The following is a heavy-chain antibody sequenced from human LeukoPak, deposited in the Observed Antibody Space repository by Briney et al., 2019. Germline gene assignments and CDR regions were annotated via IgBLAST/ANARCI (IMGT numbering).Heavy chain of an antibody. CDR2: IYYSGST. J-gene: IGHJ4*02. V-gene: IGHV4-59*01. D-gene: IGHD3-16*02. CDR3: ARSDVWGSYRYTGPDY. Sequence: SETLSLTCTVSGGSISSYYWSWIRQPPGKGLEWIGYIYYSGSTNYNPSLKSRVTISVDTSKNQFSLKLSSVTAADTAVYYCARSDVWGSYRYTGPDYWGQGTLVTVSS. CDR1: GGSISSYY.